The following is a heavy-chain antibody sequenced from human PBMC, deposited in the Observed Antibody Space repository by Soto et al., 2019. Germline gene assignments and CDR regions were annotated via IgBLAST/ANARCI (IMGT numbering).Heavy chain of an antibody. CDR2: IYYSGST. V-gene: IGHV4-59*01. D-gene: IGHD3-10*01. J-gene: IGHJ5*02. CDR3: ARSHYYGSGSYYSSWFDP. CDR1: GGSISSYY. Sequence: SETLSLTCTVSGGSISSYYWSWIRQPPGKGLEWIGYIYYSGSTNYNPSLKSRVTISVDTSKNQFSLKLSSVTAADTAVYYCARSHYYGSGSYYSSWFDPWGQGTLVTVSS.